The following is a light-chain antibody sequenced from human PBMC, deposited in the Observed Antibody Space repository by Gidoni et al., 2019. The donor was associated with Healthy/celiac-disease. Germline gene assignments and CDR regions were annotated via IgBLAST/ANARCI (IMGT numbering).Light chain of an antibody. Sequence: DLPMTQSPSSVSASVGDRVTSTCRARQGISSWLAWYQQKPGKDTKVLMYAASSLQSGVPSRFSGSGSGTDFTLTISRLQPEDFATYYCQQANSFPYTFGQGTKLEIK. V-gene: IGKV1-12*01. CDR1: QGISSW. CDR2: AAS. J-gene: IGKJ2*01. CDR3: QQANSFPYT.